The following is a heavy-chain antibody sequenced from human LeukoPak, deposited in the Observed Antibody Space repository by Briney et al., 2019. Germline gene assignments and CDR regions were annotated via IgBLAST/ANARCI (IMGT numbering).Heavy chain of an antibody. CDR2: IGGDGTKK. D-gene: IGHD2-2*01. Sequence: GGSLRLSCAASGFTFSHYGFHWVRQAPGKGLEWAALIGGDGTKKYYGDSVKGRFTISRDNYQNKVYLQMNSLRADDTAVYYCVVVIVPAAVWHFDLWGRGTLVTVSS. J-gene: IGHJ2*01. V-gene: IGHV3-30*02. CDR3: VVVIVPAAVWHFDL. CDR1: GFTFSHYG.